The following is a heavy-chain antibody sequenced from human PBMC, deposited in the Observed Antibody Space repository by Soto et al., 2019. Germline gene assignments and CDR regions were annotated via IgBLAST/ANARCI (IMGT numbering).Heavy chain of an antibody. Sequence: SETLSLTCTVSGGSISSYYWSWIRQPPGKGLEWIGYIYYSGSTNYNPSLKSRVTISVDTSKNQFSLKLSSVTAADTAVYYCARGSYDFWSGYQPPRLRGQGTLVTVSS. CDR2: IYYSGST. V-gene: IGHV4-59*01. J-gene: IGHJ4*02. D-gene: IGHD3-3*01. CDR3: ARGSYDFWSGYQPPRL. CDR1: GGSISSYY.